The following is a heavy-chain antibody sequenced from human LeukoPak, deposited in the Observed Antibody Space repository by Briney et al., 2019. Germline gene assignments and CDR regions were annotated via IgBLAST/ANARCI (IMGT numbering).Heavy chain of an antibody. CDR3: AREKVRGYSYGPRAFDY. Sequence: PGGSLRLSCAASGFTFSSYWMSWVRQAPGKGPEWVANIKQDGSEKYYVDSVKGRFTISRDNAKNSLYLQMNSLRAEDTAVYYCAREKVRGYSYGPRAFDYWGQGTLVTVSS. V-gene: IGHV3-7*03. CDR1: GFTFSSYW. J-gene: IGHJ4*02. CDR2: IKQDGSEK. D-gene: IGHD5-18*01.